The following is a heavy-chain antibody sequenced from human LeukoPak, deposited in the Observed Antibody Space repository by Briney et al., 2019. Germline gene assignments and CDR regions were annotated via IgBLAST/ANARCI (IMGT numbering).Heavy chain of an antibody. Sequence: GGPLRLSCAASGFTFSHAWMSWVRQAPGKGLEWVSAMSSSDDGRYYAASVRGRFTISRDTSRSTLYLQMNSLRAEDAAVYYCAKAPVTSCRGAFCYPFDYWGQGTLVTVSS. J-gene: IGHJ4*02. CDR1: GFTFSHAW. V-gene: IGHV3-23*01. D-gene: IGHD2-15*01. CDR3: AKAPVTSCRGAFCYPFDY. CDR2: MSSSDDGR.